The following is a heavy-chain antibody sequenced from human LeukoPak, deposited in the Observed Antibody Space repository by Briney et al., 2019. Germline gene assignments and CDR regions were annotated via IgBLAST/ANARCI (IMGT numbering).Heavy chain of an antibody. CDR1: CS. V-gene: IGHV3-23*01. CDR3: ARKSASGNYPLDY. J-gene: IGHJ4*02. D-gene: IGHD3-10*01. Sequence: CSMTWVRQAPGKGLEWVSVISADSAATFYADSVKGRFTISRDNGRNTVFLQMSSLRAEDTALYYCARKSASGNYPLDYWGQGTLVTVSS. CDR2: ISADSAAT.